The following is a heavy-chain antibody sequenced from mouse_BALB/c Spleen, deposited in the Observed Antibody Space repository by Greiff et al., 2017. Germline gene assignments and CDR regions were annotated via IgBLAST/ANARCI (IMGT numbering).Heavy chain of an antibody. J-gene: IGHJ4*01. D-gene: IGHD2-1*01. CDR1: GYTFTSYW. V-gene: IGHV1S81*02. CDR3: ARWGYGNYDAMDY. CDR2: INPSNGRT. Sequence: QVQLKQSGAELVKPGASVKLSCKASGYTFTSYWMHWVKQRPGQGLEWIGEINPSNGRTNYNEKFKSKATLTVDKSSSTAYMQLSSLTSEDSAVYYCARWGYGNYDAMDYWGQGTSVTVSS.